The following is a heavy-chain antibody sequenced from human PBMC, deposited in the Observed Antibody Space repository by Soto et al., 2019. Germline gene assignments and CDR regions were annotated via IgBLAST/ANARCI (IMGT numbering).Heavy chain of an antibody. V-gene: IGHV3-23*01. J-gene: IGHJ4*02. CDR2: ITGNGGT. Sequence: GGSLRLSCAASGFTFRIYAMSWVRQAPGKGLEWVSTITGNGGTSYADFVRGRFAISRDNSKNTLYLQMNSLRAEDTAVYYCAKDAPGSGWLSDYWGQGTLVTVSS. CDR3: AKDAPGSGWLSDY. CDR1: GFTFRIYA. D-gene: IGHD3-22*01.